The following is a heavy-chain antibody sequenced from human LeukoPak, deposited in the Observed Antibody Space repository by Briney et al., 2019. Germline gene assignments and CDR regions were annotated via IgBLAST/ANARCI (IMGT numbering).Heavy chain of an antibody. CDR3: AREGNYVWGSYRSSYYFDY. D-gene: IGHD3-16*02. CDR1: GFTFSSYD. CDR2: ISYDGSNK. Sequence: GGSLRLSCAASGFTFSSYDMHWVRQAPGKGLEWVAVISYDGSNKYYADSVKGRFTISRDNSKNTLYLQMNSLRAEDTAVYYCAREGNYVWGSYRSSYYFDYWGQGTLVTVSS. J-gene: IGHJ4*02. V-gene: IGHV3-30-3*01.